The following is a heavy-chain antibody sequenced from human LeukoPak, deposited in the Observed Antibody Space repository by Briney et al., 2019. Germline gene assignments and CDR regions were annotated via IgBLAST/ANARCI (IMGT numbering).Heavy chain of an antibody. V-gene: IGHV1-2*02. Sequence: GASVKVSCKASGFTFTTYGISWVRQAPGQGLEWMGWINANSGGTNYAQKFQGRVTTTRDTSISTAYMELSRLRSDDTAVYYCARSSRYDIWTGYPYWGQGTLVTVSP. CDR1: GFTFTTYG. J-gene: IGHJ4*02. CDR2: INANSGGT. D-gene: IGHD3-9*01. CDR3: ARSSRYDIWTGYPY.